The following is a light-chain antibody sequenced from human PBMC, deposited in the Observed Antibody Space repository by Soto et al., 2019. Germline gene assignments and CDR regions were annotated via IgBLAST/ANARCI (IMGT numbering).Light chain of an antibody. Sequence: QSVLTQPPSVSGAPGQRVTISCTGSSSNIGAGYDVHWYQQFPGTTPKLLVYGNNNRPSGVPDRFSGSKSGTSVSLAITGLQAEDEADYYCQSYDSSLTGWVFGGGTKLTVL. CDR2: GNN. J-gene: IGLJ3*02. CDR1: SSNIGAGYD. V-gene: IGLV1-40*01. CDR3: QSYDSSLTGWV.